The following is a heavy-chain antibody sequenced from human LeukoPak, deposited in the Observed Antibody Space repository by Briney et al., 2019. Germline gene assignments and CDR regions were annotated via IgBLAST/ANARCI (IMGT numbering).Heavy chain of an antibody. V-gene: IGHV3-23*01. CDR2: ISGSGGST. J-gene: IGHJ4*02. CDR1: GLTFSSHT. CDR3: AKCSGIVGAHFDY. D-gene: IGHD1-26*01. Sequence: GGSLRLSCAASGLTFSSHTMNWVRQAPGKGLEWVSAISGSGGSTDYADSVKGRFTISRDNSKNTLYLQMNSLRAEDTAVYYCAKCSGIVGAHFDYWGQGTLVTVSS.